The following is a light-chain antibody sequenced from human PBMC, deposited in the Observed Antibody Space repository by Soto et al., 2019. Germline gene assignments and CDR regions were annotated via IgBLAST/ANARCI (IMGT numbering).Light chain of an antibody. CDR2: DAS. CDR3: QEYNSYTWT. V-gene: IGKV1-5*01. CDR1: QSIRNW. Sequence: IQMPQSPSTLSASVGDRVTITCRASQSIRNWLAWYQQKPGKVPKLLIYDASSLASGVPSRFSGSGSGTEFTLTISSLQPDDFASFYCQEYNSYTWTFGQGTKVDIK. J-gene: IGKJ1*01.